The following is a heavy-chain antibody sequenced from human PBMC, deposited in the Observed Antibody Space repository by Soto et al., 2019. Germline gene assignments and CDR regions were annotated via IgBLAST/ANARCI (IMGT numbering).Heavy chain of an antibody. CDR2: IDVGNGNT. Sequence: GASVKVSCKASGYTFTSYAIHWVRQAPGQRLEWMGWIDVGNGNTKYSQRFQGRVTITSDTSANTAYMELSSLRSEDTVVYYCARDGSRSWSSHYYFDYWGQGTLVTVSS. D-gene: IGHD6-13*01. CDR1: GYTFTSYA. CDR3: ARDGSRSWSSHYYFDY. V-gene: IGHV1-3*01. J-gene: IGHJ4*02.